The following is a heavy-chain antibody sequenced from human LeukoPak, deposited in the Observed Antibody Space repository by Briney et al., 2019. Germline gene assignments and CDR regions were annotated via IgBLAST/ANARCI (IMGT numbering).Heavy chain of an antibody. V-gene: IGHV5-51*01. D-gene: IGHD2-8*02. CDR1: GYSFTNYW. Sequence: HGESLKISCKASGYSFTNYWIGWVRQMPGRGLEWMGIIYPGDSETRYSPSFQGQVTVSADKSIDTAYLQWRRLKASDTAMYYCARVSLDCTGGTCLDLDYWGQGTLVTISS. J-gene: IGHJ4*02. CDR2: IYPGDSET. CDR3: ARVSLDCTGGTCLDLDY.